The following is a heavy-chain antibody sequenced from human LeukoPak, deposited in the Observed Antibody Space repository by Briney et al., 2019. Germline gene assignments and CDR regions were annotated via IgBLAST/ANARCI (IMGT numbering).Heavy chain of an antibody. CDR2: IYYSGST. Sequence: SETLSLTCTVSGGSISSYYWSWIRQPPGKGLEWIGYIYYSGSTNYNPSLKSRVTISVDTSKNQFSLKLSSVTAADTAVYYCARGSIAAAGSNWFDPWGQGTLVTVSS. CDR1: GGSISSYY. J-gene: IGHJ5*02. D-gene: IGHD6-13*01. V-gene: IGHV4-59*12. CDR3: ARGSIAAAGSNWFDP.